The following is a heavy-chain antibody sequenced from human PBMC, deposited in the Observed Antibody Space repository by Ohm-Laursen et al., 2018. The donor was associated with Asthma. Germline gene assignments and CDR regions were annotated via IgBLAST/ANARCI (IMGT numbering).Heavy chain of an antibody. CDR1: GGSISSYY. CDR3: ARDRHGDYAFDY. J-gene: IGHJ4*02. V-gene: IGHV4-59*12. Sequence: SETLSLTCTVSGGSISSYYWSWIRQPPGKGLEWIGYIYYSGSTNYNPSLKSRVTISVDTSKNQFSLKLSSVTAADTAVYYCARDRHGDYAFDYWGQGTLVTVSS. D-gene: IGHD4-17*01. CDR2: IYYSGST.